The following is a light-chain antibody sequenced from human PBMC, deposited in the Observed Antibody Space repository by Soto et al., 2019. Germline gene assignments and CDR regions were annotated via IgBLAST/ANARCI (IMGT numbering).Light chain of an antibody. V-gene: IGLV2-8*01. J-gene: IGLJ1*01. CDR2: EVS. Sequence: QSVLTQPPSASGSPGQSVTISCTGTSSDVGGYNYVSWYQQHPGKAPKLMIYEVSKRPSGVPDRFSGSKSGNTASLTVSGLQAEYEADYYCISYAGSNLLYVFGTGTKLTVL. CDR3: ISYAGSNLLYV. CDR1: SSDVGGYNY.